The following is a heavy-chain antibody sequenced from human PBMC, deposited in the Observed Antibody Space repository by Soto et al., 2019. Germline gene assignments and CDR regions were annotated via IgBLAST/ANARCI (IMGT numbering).Heavy chain of an antibody. J-gene: IGHJ6*02. V-gene: IGHV1-3*01. CDR2: INAGNGNT. CDR1: GYTFTSYA. Sequence: ASVKVSCKASGYTFTSYAMHWVRQAPGQRLEWMGWINAGNGNTKYSQKFQGRVTITRDTSASTAYMELSSLRSEDTAVYYCARSVADRLVHYYGIDVWGQGTRVTVSS. D-gene: IGHD6-6*01. CDR3: ARSVADRLVHYYGIDV.